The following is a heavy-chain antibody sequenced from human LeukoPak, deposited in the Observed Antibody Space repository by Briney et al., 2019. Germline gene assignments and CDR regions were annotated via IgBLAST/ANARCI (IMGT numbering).Heavy chain of an antibody. J-gene: IGHJ4*02. V-gene: IGHV1-69*04. CDR3: ARDGGSEYSGYAGD. CDR1: GGTFSSYA. Sequence: GASVKVSCKASGGTFSSYAISWVRQAPGQGLEWMGRIIPILGIANYAQKFQGRVTITADKSTSTAYMELSSLRSEDTAVYYCARDGGSEYSGYAGDWGQGTQVTVSS. CDR2: IIPILGIA. D-gene: IGHD5-12*01.